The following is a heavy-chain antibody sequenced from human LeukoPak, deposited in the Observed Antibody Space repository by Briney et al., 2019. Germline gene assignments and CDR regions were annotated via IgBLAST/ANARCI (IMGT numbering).Heavy chain of an antibody. CDR3: ARDGGGISDY. V-gene: IGHV1-2*02. D-gene: IGHD3-16*01. Sequence: GASVKVSCKASGYTFTCYYMHWVRQAPGQGLEWMGWINPNSGGTNYAQKFQGRVTMTTDTSTNTAYMELRSLISDDTAVYYCARDGGGISDYWGQGTLVTVSS. CDR2: INPNSGGT. CDR1: GYTFTCYY. J-gene: IGHJ4*02.